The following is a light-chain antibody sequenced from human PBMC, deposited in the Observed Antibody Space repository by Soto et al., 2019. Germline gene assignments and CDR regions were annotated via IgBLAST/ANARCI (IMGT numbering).Light chain of an antibody. CDR3: QQYDTSPRA. J-gene: IGKJ1*01. CDR2: DAS. Sequence: IVLTQTPGTLSLSPGERATLSCRASQSVSNNYLAWYQQRPGQAPRLLIYDASSRATGIPDRFSGSGSGKDFSLTISRVEPEDFAVYYCQQYDTSPRAFGQGTKVEIK. V-gene: IGKV3-20*01. CDR1: QSVSNNY.